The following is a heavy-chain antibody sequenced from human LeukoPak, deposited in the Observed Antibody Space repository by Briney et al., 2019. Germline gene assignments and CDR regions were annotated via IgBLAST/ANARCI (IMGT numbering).Heavy chain of an antibody. CDR1: GYSISSGYY. V-gene: IGHV4-38-2*02. D-gene: IGHD3-10*01. CDR2: IFNSGTT. CDR3: AREGSYYFGSGAPL. J-gene: IGHJ4*02. Sequence: SETLSLTCTVSGYSISSGYYWGWIRQAPGKGLEWIAHIFNSGTTHYNPYLKSRLTISVDTSKNQFSLRLCSVTAADTAVYYCAREGSYYFGSGAPLWGQGTLVTVSS.